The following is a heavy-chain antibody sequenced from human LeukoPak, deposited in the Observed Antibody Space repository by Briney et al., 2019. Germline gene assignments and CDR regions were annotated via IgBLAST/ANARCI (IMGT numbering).Heavy chain of an antibody. CDR3: ARSAAAAGLYFDY. CDR1: GFTLSSYA. CDR2: ISYDGSNK. V-gene: IGHV3-30-3*01. J-gene: IGHJ4*02. D-gene: IGHD6-13*01. Sequence: PGGSLRLSCAASGFTLSSYAMHWVRQAPGKGLEWVAVISYDGSNKYYADSVKGRFTISRDNSKNTLYLQMNSLRAEDTAVYYCARSAAAAGLYFDYWGQGTLVTVSS.